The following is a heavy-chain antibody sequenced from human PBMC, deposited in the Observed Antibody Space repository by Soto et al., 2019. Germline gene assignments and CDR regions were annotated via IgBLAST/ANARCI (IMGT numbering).Heavy chain of an antibody. Sequence: EASVKVSCKASGYTFTSYDINWVRQATGQGPEWMGWMNPNSGDTGYAQKFQGRVTMTRNTSISTAYMELSSLRSEDTAVYFCARGNRNTGYYLYSFAYWGQGALVTVSS. CDR2: MNPNSGDT. D-gene: IGHD3-9*01. CDR1: GYTFTSYD. CDR3: ARGNRNTGYYLYSFAY. V-gene: IGHV1-8*01. J-gene: IGHJ4*02.